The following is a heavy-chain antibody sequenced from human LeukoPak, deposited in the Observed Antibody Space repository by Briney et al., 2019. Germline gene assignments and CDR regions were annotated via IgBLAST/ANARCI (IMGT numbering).Heavy chain of an antibody. CDR2: INHSGST. CDR3: ARYRSGWYDAFDI. CDR1: GGSISSSSYS. D-gene: IGHD6-19*01. Sequence: PSETLSLTCTVSGGSISSSSYSWSWIRQPPGKGLEWIGEINHSGSTNYNPSLKSRVTISVDTSKNQFSLELSSVTAADTAVYYCARYRSGWYDAFDIWGQGTMVTVSS. J-gene: IGHJ3*02. V-gene: IGHV4-39*07.